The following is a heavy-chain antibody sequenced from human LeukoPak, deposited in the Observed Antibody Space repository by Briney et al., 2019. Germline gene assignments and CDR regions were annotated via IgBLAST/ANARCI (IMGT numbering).Heavy chain of an antibody. Sequence: ASVKVSCKVSGLALTELSLHWVRQAPGKGLEWMGRFDPEDGETIYARRFQGRVTMTEDTSTDTAYMELSSLRSEDTAVYFCAVSLTAGGYYGRDVWGQGTTVTVSS. CDR1: GLALTELS. CDR2: FDPEDGET. CDR3: AVSLTAGGYYGRDV. J-gene: IGHJ6*02. V-gene: IGHV1-24*01.